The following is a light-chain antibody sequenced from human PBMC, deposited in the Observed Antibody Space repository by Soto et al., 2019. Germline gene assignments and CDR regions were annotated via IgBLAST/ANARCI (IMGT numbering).Light chain of an antibody. Sequence: DTQMTQSPSSLSASVGDRVTITCRASQSISSYLNWYQQKPGKAPKLLIYAASSLQSGVPSRFSGSGSGTDFILTISSLQPEDFATYYCQQSYSTPLTFGGGTKVEIK. V-gene: IGKV1-39*01. CDR3: QQSYSTPLT. CDR2: AAS. J-gene: IGKJ4*01. CDR1: QSISSY.